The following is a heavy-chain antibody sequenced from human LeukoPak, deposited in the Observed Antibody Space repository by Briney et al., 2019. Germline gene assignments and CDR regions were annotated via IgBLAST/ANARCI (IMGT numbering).Heavy chain of an antibody. CDR2: IYTSGST. Sequence: PETLSLTCTVSGGSISSYYWSWIRQPAGKGLEWIGRIYTSGSTNYNPSLKSRVTMSVDTSKNQFSLKLSSVTAADTAVYYCARDYDFWSGYYTSNWFDPWGQGTLVTVSS. V-gene: IGHV4-4*07. J-gene: IGHJ5*02. D-gene: IGHD3-3*01. CDR3: ARDYDFWSGYYTSNWFDP. CDR1: GGSISSYY.